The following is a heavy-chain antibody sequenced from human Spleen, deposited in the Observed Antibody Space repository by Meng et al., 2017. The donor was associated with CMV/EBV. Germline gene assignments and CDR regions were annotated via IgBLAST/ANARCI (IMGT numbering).Heavy chain of an antibody. D-gene: IGHD3-22*01. CDR3: AKALYTNYYSTYYGLDV. V-gene: IGHV1-18*01. CDR2: ISAYNGDT. Sequence: ASVKVSCKASGYSFTNYGISWVRQAPGQGLEWMGWISAYNGDTNYAQNLQDRVTMITDTSTSTAYMELRSLRSADTAVYYCAKALYTNYYSTYYGLDVWGQGTTVTVSS. J-gene: IGHJ6*02. CDR1: GYSFTNYG.